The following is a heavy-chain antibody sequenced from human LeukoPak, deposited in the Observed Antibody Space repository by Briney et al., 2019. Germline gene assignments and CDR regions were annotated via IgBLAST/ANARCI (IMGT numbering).Heavy chain of an antibody. D-gene: IGHD1-26*01. CDR2: IIPIFGTA. CDR1: GYRFTSYG. J-gene: IGHJ4*02. CDR3: ARGVRNSGSYYVDY. V-gene: IGHV1-69*13. Sequence: SVKVSCKASGYRFTSYGISWVRQAPGQGLEWMGGIIPIFGTANYAQKFQGRVTITADESTSTAFMELSSLRSEDTAVYYCARGVRNSGSYYVDYWGQGTLVTVSS.